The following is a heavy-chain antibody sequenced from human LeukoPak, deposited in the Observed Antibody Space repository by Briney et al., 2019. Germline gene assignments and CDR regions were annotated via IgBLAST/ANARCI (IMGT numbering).Heavy chain of an antibody. CDR1: GGSISSSSNY. Sequence: PETLSLTCTVSGGSISSSSNYWGWIRQPPGKGLEWSGCIIYSGRTYYNPSIKSRVTIFVDTSKTQSSLMLRSVPAADTAVNYCARHRVAAAASTLDPTLYYYYGMDVWGQGTTVTVSS. J-gene: IGHJ6*02. V-gene: IGHV4-39*01. CDR3: ARHRVAAAASTLDPTLYYYYGMDV. D-gene: IGHD6-13*01. CDR2: IIYSGRT.